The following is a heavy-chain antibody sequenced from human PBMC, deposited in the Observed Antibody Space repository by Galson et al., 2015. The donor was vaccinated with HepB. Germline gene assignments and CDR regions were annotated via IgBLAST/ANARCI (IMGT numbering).Heavy chain of an antibody. CDR2: ISANSGNT. J-gene: IGHJ4*02. CDR3: ARDRDYRLDY. V-gene: IGHV1-18*04. D-gene: IGHD4/OR15-4a*01. CDR1: GYTFTTNG. Sequence: SVKVSCKASGYTFTTNGISWVRLAPGQGLEWVGWISANSGNTQYAQKLQGRVTLTRDTSTSTAYVELRDLRSDDTATYYCARDRDYRLDYWGQGTLVTVSS.